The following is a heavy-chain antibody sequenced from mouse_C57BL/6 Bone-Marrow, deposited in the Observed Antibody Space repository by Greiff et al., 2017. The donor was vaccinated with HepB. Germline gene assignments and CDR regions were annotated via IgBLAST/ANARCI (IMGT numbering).Heavy chain of an antibody. V-gene: IGHV1-81*01. CDR2: IYPRSGNT. CDR1: GYTFTSYG. CDR3: VWYFDV. J-gene: IGHJ1*03. Sequence: VKLMESGAELARPGASVKLSCKASGYTFTSYGISWVKQRTGQGLEWIGEIYPRSGNTYYNEKFKGKATLTADKSSSTAYMELRSLTSEDSAVYFCVWYFDVWGTGTTVTVSS.